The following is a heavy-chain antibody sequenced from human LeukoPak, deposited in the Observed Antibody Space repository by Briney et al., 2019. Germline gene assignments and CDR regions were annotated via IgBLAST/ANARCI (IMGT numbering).Heavy chain of an antibody. Sequence: PGKGLEWVAVISYDGSNKYYADSVKGRFTISRDNSKNTLYLQMNSLRAEDTAVYYCARLATFSSSSWLTAYYYYYYMDVWGKGTTVTVSS. CDR2: ISYDGSNK. J-gene: IGHJ6*03. CDR3: ARLATFSSSSWLTAYYYYYYMDV. D-gene: IGHD6-13*01. V-gene: IGHV3-30-3*01.